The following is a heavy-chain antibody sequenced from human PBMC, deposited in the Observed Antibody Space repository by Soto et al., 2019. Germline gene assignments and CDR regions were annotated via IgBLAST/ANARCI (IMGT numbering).Heavy chain of an antibody. CDR1: GDSISGSSYY. CDR3: ARHVNLPLAGTGFDS. V-gene: IGHV4-39*01. D-gene: IGHD6-19*01. CDR2: IYFSGTT. J-gene: IGHJ4*02. Sequence: SETLSLTCSVSGDSISGSSYYWGWIRQPPGKGLEWIGSIYFSGTTYCNPSLKSRVTISVDTSKNQFSLNLISVTAADTAVYYCARHVNLPLAGTGFDSWGRGTLVTVSS.